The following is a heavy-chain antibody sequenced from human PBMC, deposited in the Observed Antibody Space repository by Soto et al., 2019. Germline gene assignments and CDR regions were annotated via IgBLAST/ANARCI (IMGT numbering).Heavy chain of an antibody. Sequence: SETLSLTCTVSGGSISSGDYYWSWIRQPPGKGLEWIGYIYYSGSTYYNPSLKSRVTISVDTSKNQFSLKLSSVTAADTAVYYCARDCEILTGERYYYYGMDVWGQGTTVTVSS. CDR3: ARDCEILTGERYYYYGMDV. CDR2: IYYSGST. D-gene: IGHD3-9*01. V-gene: IGHV4-30-4*01. CDR1: GGSISSGDYY. J-gene: IGHJ6*02.